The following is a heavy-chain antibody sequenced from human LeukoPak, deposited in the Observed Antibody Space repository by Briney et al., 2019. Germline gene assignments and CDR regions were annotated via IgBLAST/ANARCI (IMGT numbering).Heavy chain of an antibody. J-gene: IGHJ4*02. Sequence: ASVKVSCKASGYTFTSYGISWVRQAPGQGLEWMGWISAYNGNTNYAQKLQGRVTVTTDTSTSTAYMELRSLRSDDTAVYYCARDLIMVDYDFWSGYYRGSFSDYWGQGTLVTVSS. CDR2: ISAYNGNT. CDR1: GYTFTSYG. D-gene: IGHD3-3*01. V-gene: IGHV1-18*01. CDR3: ARDLIMVDYDFWSGYYRGSFSDY.